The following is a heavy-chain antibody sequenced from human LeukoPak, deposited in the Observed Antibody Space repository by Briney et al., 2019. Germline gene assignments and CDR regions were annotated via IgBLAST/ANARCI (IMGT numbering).Heavy chain of an antibody. CDR2: IKQDGSET. Sequence: GGSLRLSCAASGFTFSNYWMSWVRRAPGKGLEWVANIKQDGSETYYVDSVKGRFTISRDNAKKSLYLQMNSLRGEDTAVYYCARGRSTEYWGQGTLVTVSS. CDR1: GFTFSNYW. V-gene: IGHV3-7*01. CDR3: ARGRSTEY. J-gene: IGHJ4*02.